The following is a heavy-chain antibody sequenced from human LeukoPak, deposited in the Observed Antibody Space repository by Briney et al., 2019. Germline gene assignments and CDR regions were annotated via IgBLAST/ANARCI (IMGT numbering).Heavy chain of an antibody. J-gene: IGHJ4*02. Sequence: GGSLRLSCAAPAFTFSSYAMSWVRQAPGKGLEWVSAISGSGGSTYYADSVKGRFTISRDNSKNTLYLQMNSLRAEDTAVYYCAKDPQWLYFDYWGQGTLVTVSS. V-gene: IGHV3-23*01. CDR3: AKDPQWLYFDY. CDR1: AFTFSSYA. D-gene: IGHD6-19*01. CDR2: ISGSGGST.